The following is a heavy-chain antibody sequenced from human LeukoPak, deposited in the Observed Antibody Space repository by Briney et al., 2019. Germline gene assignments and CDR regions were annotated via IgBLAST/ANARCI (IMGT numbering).Heavy chain of an antibody. CDR3: AKIPAITIFGAGAAFDI. J-gene: IGHJ3*02. CDR1: GFTFSSYA. D-gene: IGHD3-3*01. V-gene: IGHV3-23*01. Sequence: GGSLRLSCAASGFTFSSYAMSWVRQAPGKGLEWVSAISGSGGSTYYADSVKGRFTISRDNSKNTLYLQMNSLRAEDTAVYYCAKIPAITIFGAGAAFDIWGQGTMVTVSS. CDR2: ISGSGGST.